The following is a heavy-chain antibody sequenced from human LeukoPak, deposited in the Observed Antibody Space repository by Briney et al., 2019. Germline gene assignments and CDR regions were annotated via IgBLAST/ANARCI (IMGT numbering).Heavy chain of an antibody. CDR2: IKQDGTDK. J-gene: IGHJ4*02. D-gene: IGHD3-22*01. V-gene: IGHV3-7*01. CDR3: AREKLDTRGYVDY. CDR1: GFTFSTYW. Sequence: GGSLRLSCAGSGFTFSTYWMSWVRQAPGKGLDWVANIKQDGTDKYYVDSVKGRFTISRDNAKNLLYLQMNSLRAEDTAVYYCAREKLDTRGYVDYWGQGTLVTVSS.